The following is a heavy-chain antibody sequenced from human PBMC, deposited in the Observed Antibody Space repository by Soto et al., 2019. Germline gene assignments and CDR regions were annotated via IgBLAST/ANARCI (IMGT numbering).Heavy chain of an antibody. CDR3: ASPALNSSSWYSLGF. D-gene: IGHD6-13*01. CDR1: GYTFTGYY. J-gene: IGHJ4*02. Sequence: ASVKVSCKASGYTFTGYYMHWVRQAPGQGLEWMGWINPNSGGTNYAQKFQGWVTMTRDTSISTAYMELSRLRSDDTAVYYCASPALNSSSWYSLGFWGQGTRVTVSS. V-gene: IGHV1-2*04. CDR2: INPNSGGT.